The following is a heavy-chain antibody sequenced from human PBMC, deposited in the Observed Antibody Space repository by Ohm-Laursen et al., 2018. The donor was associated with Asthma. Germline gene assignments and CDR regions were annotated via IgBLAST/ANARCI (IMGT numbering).Heavy chain of an antibody. J-gene: IGHJ6*02. V-gene: IGHV1-8*01. Sequence: GSSVKVSCKASGYTFTSYDINWVRQATGQGLEWMGWMNPNSGNTGYAQKFQGRVTMTRNTSISTAYMELSSLRSEDTAVYYCARGVMDYGSGSYTSGYYYYGMDVWGQGTTVTVSS. CDR2: MNPNSGNT. D-gene: IGHD3-10*01. CDR3: ARGVMDYGSGSYTSGYYYYGMDV. CDR1: GYTFTSYD.